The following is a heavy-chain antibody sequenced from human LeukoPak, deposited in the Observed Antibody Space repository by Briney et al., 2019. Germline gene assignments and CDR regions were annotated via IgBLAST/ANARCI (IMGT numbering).Heavy chain of an antibody. V-gene: IGHV1-2*02. Sequence: ASVTVSCKASGYTFTGYYMHWVRQAPGQGLEWLGWINPNSGGTNYAQKFQGRVTMTRDTSISTAYMELSRLRSDDTAVYYCARVIKEGIVGATTLTDYWGQGTLVTVSS. CDR1: GYTFTGYY. CDR2: INPNSGGT. CDR3: ARVIKEGIVGATTLTDY. J-gene: IGHJ4*02. D-gene: IGHD1-26*01.